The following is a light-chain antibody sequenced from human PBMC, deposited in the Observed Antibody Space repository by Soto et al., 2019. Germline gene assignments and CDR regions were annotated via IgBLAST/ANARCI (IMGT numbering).Light chain of an antibody. J-gene: IGLJ1*01. V-gene: IGLV2-23*01. CDR1: SRSVDSYDF. Sequence: QSALTQPASVSGSPGQSIIISCTGISRSVDSYDFVSWYQQHPGKAPKLIIYEGTQRPSGVSNRFSGSKSDNAASLTISGLQAEDEADYYCCSYGKVFGTGTQVTVL. CDR3: CSYGKV. CDR2: EGT.